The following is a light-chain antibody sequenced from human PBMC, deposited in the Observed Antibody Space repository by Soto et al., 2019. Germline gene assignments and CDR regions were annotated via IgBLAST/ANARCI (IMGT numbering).Light chain of an antibody. CDR1: SSDVGGYNY. Sequence: QSALTQPASVSGSPGQSITISCTGTSSDVGGYNYVSWYQQHPGKAPKLMIYGVSNRPSGVSSRFSGSKSGNTASLTISGLQAEDEADYYCSSYTTISTLGVVFGTGTKLTVL. J-gene: IGLJ1*01. CDR3: SSYTTISTLGVV. CDR2: GVS. V-gene: IGLV2-14*01.